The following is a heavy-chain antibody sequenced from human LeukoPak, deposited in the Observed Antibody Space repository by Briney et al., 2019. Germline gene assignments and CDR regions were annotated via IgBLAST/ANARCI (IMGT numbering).Heavy chain of an antibody. V-gene: IGHV4-4*07. Sequence: PSETLSLTCTVSGDSISSYYWSWIRQPAGKGLEWIGRVYTSGSTNYNSSLRSRVTMSVDTSKNQFALKLSSVTAADTAVYYCATTGIAAAGTNDYWGQGTLVTVSS. CDR3: ATTGIAAAGTNDY. D-gene: IGHD6-13*01. CDR1: GDSISSYY. CDR2: VYTSGST. J-gene: IGHJ4*02.